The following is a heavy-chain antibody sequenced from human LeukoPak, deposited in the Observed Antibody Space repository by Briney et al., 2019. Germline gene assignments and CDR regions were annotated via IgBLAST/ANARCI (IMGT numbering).Heavy chain of an antibody. CDR2: INHSGST. Sequence: PSETLSLTCTVSGGSISSYYWSWIRQPPGKGLEWIGEINHSGSTNYNPSLKSRVTISVDTSKNQFSLKLSSVTAADTAVYYCARGPNYDFWSGYYTVADFWGQGTLVTVSS. CDR1: GGSISSYY. V-gene: IGHV4-34*01. D-gene: IGHD3-3*01. J-gene: IGHJ4*02. CDR3: ARGPNYDFWSGYYTVADF.